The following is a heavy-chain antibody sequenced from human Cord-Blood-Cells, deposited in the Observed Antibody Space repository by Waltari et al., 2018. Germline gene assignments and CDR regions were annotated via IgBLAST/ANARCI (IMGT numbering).Heavy chain of an antibody. J-gene: IGHJ6*03. CDR3: ARLSGYYYYYYMDV. D-gene: IGHD1-26*01. Sequence: QLQLQESGPGLVKPSETLSLTCTVSGGSISSSSYYWGWIRQPPGKGLEWIGSIYYSGSTYYNPSRKSRVTISVDTSKNQFSLKLSSVTAADTAVYYCARLSGYYYYYYMDVWGKGTTVTVSS. V-gene: IGHV4-39*01. CDR2: IYYSGST. CDR1: GGSISSSSYY.